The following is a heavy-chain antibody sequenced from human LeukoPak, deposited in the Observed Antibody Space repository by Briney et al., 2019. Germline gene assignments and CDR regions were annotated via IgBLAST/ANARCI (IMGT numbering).Heavy chain of an antibody. CDR2: IYPGDSDT. CDR3: ARLREWNDVGSSFDI. Sequence: GESLKISCKGSGYTFTTYWIGWVRQMPGKGLEWMGIIYPGDSDTRYSPSFQGQVTISADKSISTAYLQWTSLKASDTAMYYCARLREWNDVGSSFDIWGQGTMVTVSS. J-gene: IGHJ3*02. D-gene: IGHD1-1*01. V-gene: IGHV5-51*01. CDR1: GYTFTTYW.